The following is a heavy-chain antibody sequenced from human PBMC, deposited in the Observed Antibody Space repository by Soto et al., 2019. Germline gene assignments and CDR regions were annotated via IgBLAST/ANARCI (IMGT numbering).Heavy chain of an antibody. Sequence: GGALRLSGAISGFSFRSNYLSWVRQAPGKGLEWVSVHYSVGSTYYADSVQGRFTISRDKSNNTLYPQMRRVRAEDTAVYFCARHRHPRGTVGATSPLDPWGQGTQVTVSS. V-gene: IGHV3-53*01. J-gene: IGHJ5*02. D-gene: IGHD1-26*01. CDR2: HYSVGST. CDR1: GFSFRSNY. CDR3: ARHRHPRGTVGATSPLDP.